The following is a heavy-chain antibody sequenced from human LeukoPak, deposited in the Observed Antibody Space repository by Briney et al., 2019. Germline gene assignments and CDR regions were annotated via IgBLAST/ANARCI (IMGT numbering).Heavy chain of an antibody. Sequence: GGSLRLSCAASRFTFSYYAMSWVRQAPEKGLEWVSAITGSGDITYYADSVKGRFTISRDNSKNTLYLQMNSLRAEDTAVYYCAKRLGIAVAGGAFDIWGQGTMVTVSS. V-gene: IGHV3-23*01. CDR2: ITGSGDIT. CDR3: AKRLGIAVAGGAFDI. CDR1: RFTFSYYA. D-gene: IGHD6-19*01. J-gene: IGHJ3*02.